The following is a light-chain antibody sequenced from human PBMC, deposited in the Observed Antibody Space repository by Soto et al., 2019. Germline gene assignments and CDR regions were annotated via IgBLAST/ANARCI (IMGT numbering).Light chain of an antibody. CDR3: QQYNNWPQT. CDR1: QSVSSN. V-gene: IGKV3-15*01. CDR2: GAS. J-gene: IGKJ1*01. Sequence: EIVMTQSPATLSVSPGERATLSCRASQSVSSNLAWYQQKPGQPPRLLIYGASTRATGIPARFSGSGSGTEFTLTISSLQSEDFAVYYRQQYNNWPQTFGQATK.